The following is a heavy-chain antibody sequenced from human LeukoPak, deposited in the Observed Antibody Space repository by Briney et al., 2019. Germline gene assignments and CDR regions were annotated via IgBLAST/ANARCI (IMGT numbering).Heavy chain of an antibody. J-gene: IGHJ4*02. V-gene: IGHV4-34*01. Sequence: SETLSLTCAVYGGSFSGYYWSWIRQPPGKGLEWIGEINHSGSTNHNPSLKSRVTISVDTSKNQFSLKLSSVTAADTAVYYCARRPLFDSWGEGTLVTLSS. CDR3: ARRPLFDS. CDR1: GGSFSGYY. CDR2: INHSGST.